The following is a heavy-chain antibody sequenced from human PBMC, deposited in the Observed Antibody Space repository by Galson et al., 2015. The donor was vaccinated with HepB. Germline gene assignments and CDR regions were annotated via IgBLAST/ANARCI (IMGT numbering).Heavy chain of an antibody. Sequence: SLRLSCAPSSGFSFSDYYMSWIRQAPGKGLEWISYISSSSNYINYADSVKGRFTVSRDNAKNSLYLQMNSLRADDTAVYYCARGSSVMEVPHDCWGQGTLVTVSS. J-gene: IGHJ4*02. CDR1: GFSFSDYY. CDR3: ARGSSVMEVPHDC. V-gene: IGHV3-11*05. D-gene: IGHD2-2*01. CDR2: ISSSSNYI.